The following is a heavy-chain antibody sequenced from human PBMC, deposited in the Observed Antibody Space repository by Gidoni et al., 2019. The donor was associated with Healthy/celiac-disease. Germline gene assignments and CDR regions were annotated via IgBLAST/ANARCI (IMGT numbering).Heavy chain of an antibody. J-gene: IGHJ4*02. D-gene: IGHD1-26*01. Sequence: EVQLVESGGGLVKPGGSLRLSCAAAGFTFSNAWMSWVRQAPGKGLGGVGRIKSKTDGGTTDYAAPVKGRFTISRDDSKNTLYLQMNSLKTEDTAVYYCLWELPLGYWGQGTLVTVSS. V-gene: IGHV3-15*01. CDR2: IKSKTDGGTT. CDR1: GFTFSNAW. CDR3: LWELPLGY.